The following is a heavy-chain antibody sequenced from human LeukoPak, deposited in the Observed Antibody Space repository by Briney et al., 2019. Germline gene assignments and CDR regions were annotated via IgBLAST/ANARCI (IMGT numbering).Heavy chain of an antibody. J-gene: IGHJ4*02. CDR3: ARHSLRTYYFDY. CDR2: IYYSGST. D-gene: IGHD4-11*01. V-gene: IGHV4-59*08. Sequence: SETLSLTCTVSGGSISSYYWSWIRQPPGKGLEWIGYIYYSGSTNYNPSLKSRVTISVDTSKNQSSLKLSSVTAADTAVYYCARHSLRTYYFDYWGQGTLVTVSS. CDR1: GGSISSYY.